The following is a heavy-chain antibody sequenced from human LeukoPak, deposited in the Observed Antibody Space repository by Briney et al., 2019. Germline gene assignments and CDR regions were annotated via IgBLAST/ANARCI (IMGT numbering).Heavy chain of an antibody. D-gene: IGHD4-23*01. V-gene: IGHV3-30*18. CDR2: ISYDGSNK. CDR3: AKDPTAGWDYGGNRHYFDY. J-gene: IGHJ4*02. CDR1: GFTFSSYG. Sequence: GGSLRLSCAASGFTFSSYGMHWVRQAPGKGLEWVAVISYDGSNKYYVDSVKGRFTISRDNSKNTLYLQMNSLRAEDTAVYYCAKDPTAGWDYGGNRHYFDYWGQGTLVTVSS.